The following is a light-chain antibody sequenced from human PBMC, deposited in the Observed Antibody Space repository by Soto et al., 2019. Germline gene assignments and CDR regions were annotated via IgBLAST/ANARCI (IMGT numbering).Light chain of an antibody. CDR1: QTISSW. Sequence: DIQMTQSPSTLSGSVGYRVTITCRASQTISSWLAWYQQKPGKAPKLLIYAASSLQSGVPSRFSGSGSGTDFTLTISSLQPEDFATYYCQQSYSTPWTFGQGTTVDIK. J-gene: IGKJ1*01. V-gene: IGKV1-39*01. CDR3: QQSYSTPWT. CDR2: AAS.